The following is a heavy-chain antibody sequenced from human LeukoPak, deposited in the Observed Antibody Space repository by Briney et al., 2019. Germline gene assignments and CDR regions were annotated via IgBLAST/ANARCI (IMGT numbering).Heavy chain of an antibody. Sequence: GASVKVSCKASGYTFTSNGISWVRQAPGQGLEWMGWISAYNGNTNYAQKLQGRVTMTTDTSTSTAYMELRSLRSDDTAVYYCAKDQVMRELPLVWYFDLWGRGTLVTVSS. V-gene: IGHV1-18*01. D-gene: IGHD1-26*01. CDR2: ISAYNGNT. CDR3: AKDQVMRELPLVWYFDL. CDR1: GYTFTSNG. J-gene: IGHJ2*01.